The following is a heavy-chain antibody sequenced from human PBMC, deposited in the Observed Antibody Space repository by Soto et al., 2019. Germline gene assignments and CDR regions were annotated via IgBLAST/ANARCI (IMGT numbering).Heavy chain of an antibody. Sequence: GGSLRLSCAASGFTFSSYAMSWVRQAPGKGLEWVSAISGSGGSTYYADSVKGRFTISRDNSKNTLYLQMNSLRAEDTAVYYCAKDPPGFGGYDLELHLFDYWGQGTLVTVSS. J-gene: IGHJ4*02. CDR3: AKDPPGFGGYDLELHLFDY. V-gene: IGHV3-23*01. D-gene: IGHD5-12*01. CDR1: GFTFSSYA. CDR2: ISGSGGST.